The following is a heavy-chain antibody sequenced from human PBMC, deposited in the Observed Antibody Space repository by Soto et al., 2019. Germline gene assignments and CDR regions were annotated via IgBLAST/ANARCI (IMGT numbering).Heavy chain of an antibody. CDR3: AREGALKPFSS. CDR2: ISGSGGST. V-gene: IGHV3-23*01. Sequence: PGGSLRISCAASGCTFSTDAMSWVRQAPGKGLEWVSAISGSGGSTYYADSVKGRFTISRDNAKNSVYLQMDSLRVEDTAVYYCAREGALKPFSSWGQGALVTVSS. J-gene: IGHJ5*02. CDR1: GCTFSTDA.